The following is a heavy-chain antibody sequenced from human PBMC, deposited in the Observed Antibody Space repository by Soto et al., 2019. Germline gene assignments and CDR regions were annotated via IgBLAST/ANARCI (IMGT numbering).Heavy chain of an antibody. V-gene: IGHV3-13*01. Sequence: EVQLVESGGGLVQPGGSRRLSCAASGFTFSSYDIHWVRQATGKGLQWVSAIGTAAATYYPGSVKGRFTFARENAKNSLYLQMNGLRAGDTAVYYCARGRLWFGELLSPFDYWGQGTLVTVSS. CDR2: IGTAAAT. CDR3: ARGRLWFGELLSPFDY. J-gene: IGHJ4*02. D-gene: IGHD3-10*01. CDR1: GFTFSSYD.